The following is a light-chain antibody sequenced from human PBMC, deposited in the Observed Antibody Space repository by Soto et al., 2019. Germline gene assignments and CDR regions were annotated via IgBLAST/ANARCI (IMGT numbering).Light chain of an antibody. CDR2: EAS. Sequence: DIQVIQSPSTLSASVGDRVTITCRASQSVNRWLAWYQLKPGKAPRLLIYEASTLEGGVPSRFGGSGSGTEFTLTISSLQPDDFAIYYCQQYDSYSWTFGQGTKVDIK. CDR1: QSVNRW. CDR3: QQYDSYSWT. V-gene: IGKV1-5*03. J-gene: IGKJ1*01.